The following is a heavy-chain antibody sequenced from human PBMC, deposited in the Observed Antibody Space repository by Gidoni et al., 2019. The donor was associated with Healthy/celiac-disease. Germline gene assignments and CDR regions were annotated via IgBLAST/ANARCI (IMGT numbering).Heavy chain of an antibody. CDR1: GYTFTSYG. Sequence: QVQLVQSGAEVKKPGASVKVSCKASGYTFTSYGISWVRQAPGQGLEWMGWINAYNGNTNYAQKLQGRVTMTTDTSTSTAYMELRSLRSDDTAVYYCARDRPVLRFLEWLDAFDIWGQGTMVTVSS. D-gene: IGHD3-3*01. CDR3: ARDRPVLRFLEWLDAFDI. CDR2: INAYNGNT. J-gene: IGHJ3*02. V-gene: IGHV1-18*04.